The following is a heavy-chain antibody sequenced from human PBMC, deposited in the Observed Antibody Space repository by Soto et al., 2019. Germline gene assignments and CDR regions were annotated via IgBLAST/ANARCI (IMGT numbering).Heavy chain of an antibody. J-gene: IGHJ5*02. CDR2: ITSSSTYI. CDR3: ASEFNSGVATLS. CDR1: GFTFSSYT. Sequence: EVQLVESGGGLVKPGGSLRLSCAASGFTFSSYTLNWVRQAPGKGLEWVSSITSSSTYIYYADSVKGRFTISTDNAKNSLFLQMNSLRTGDTGVYYCASEFNSGVATLSWGQGTLVTVSS. D-gene: IGHD5-12*01. V-gene: IGHV3-21*01.